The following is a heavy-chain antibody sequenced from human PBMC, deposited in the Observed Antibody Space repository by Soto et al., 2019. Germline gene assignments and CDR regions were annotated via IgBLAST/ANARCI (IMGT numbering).Heavy chain of an antibody. D-gene: IGHD2-15*01. J-gene: IGHJ6*02. V-gene: IGHV4-39*01. CDR1: GGSISSSSYY. Sequence: SETLSLTCTVSGGSISSSSYYWGWIRQPPGKGLEWIGSIYYSGSTYYNPSLKSRVTISVDTSKNQFSLKLSSVTAADTAVYYCASGVVMVAATDYYYYYGMDVWGQGTTVTVSS. CDR2: IYYSGST. CDR3: ASGVVMVAATDYYYYYGMDV.